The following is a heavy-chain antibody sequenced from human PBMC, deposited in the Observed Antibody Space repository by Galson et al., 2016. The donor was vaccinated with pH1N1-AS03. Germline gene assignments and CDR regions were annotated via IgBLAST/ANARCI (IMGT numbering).Heavy chain of an antibody. V-gene: IGHV3-53*01. CDR2: IYSGGTT. CDR3: VSSDYEDVDLQGFYFDY. Sequence: SLRLSCAASGLTVSTNYMSWVRQAPGKGLEWVSTIYSGGTTYYAVSVKGRFTISRDNMKNTLSLQMSSLTAEDTAVYYCVSSDYEDVDLQGFYFDYWGQGTLVTVSS. D-gene: IGHD4/OR15-4a*01. CDR1: GLTVSTNY. J-gene: IGHJ4*02.